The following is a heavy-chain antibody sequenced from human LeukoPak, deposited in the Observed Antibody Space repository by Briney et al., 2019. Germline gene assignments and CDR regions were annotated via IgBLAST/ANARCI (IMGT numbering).Heavy chain of an antibody. CDR3: AKAGDCSSTSCSNTFFDY. CDR2: ISYDGSNK. Sequence: GGSLRLSCAASGFTFSSYGMHWVRQAPVKGLEWVAVISYDGSNKYYADSVKGRFTISRDNSKNTLYLQMNSLRAEDTAVYYCAKAGDCSSTSCSNTFFDYWGQGTLVTVSS. D-gene: IGHD2-2*01. CDR1: GFTFSSYG. V-gene: IGHV3-30*18. J-gene: IGHJ4*02.